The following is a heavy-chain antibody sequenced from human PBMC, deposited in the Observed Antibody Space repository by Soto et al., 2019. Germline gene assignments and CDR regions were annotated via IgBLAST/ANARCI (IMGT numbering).Heavy chain of an antibody. J-gene: IGHJ4*02. CDR3: ARGSKAAMVTGDSYFDY. Sequence: TLSLTCAVYGGSFSGYYWSWIRQPPGKGLEWIGEINHSGSTNYNPSLKSRVTISVDTSKNQFSLKLSSVTAADTAVYYCARGSKAAMVTGDSYFDYWGQGXLVTVSS. D-gene: IGHD5-18*01. CDR2: INHSGST. V-gene: IGHV4-34*01. CDR1: GGSFSGYY.